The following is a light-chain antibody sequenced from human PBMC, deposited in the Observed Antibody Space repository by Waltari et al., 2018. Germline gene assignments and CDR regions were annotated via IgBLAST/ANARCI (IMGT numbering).Light chain of an antibody. CDR3: QQYDGSSVT. V-gene: IGKV3-20*01. Sequence: EIALTQSPGTLSLSPGERATLSCRASQTISGSWLTWYQRKPGQAPRLLIYGASSRATGIPVRFSGSGSGTDFTLTISRLEPEDSAVYYCQQYDGSSVTFGQGTKVEIK. J-gene: IGKJ4*01. CDR2: GAS. CDR1: QTISGSW.